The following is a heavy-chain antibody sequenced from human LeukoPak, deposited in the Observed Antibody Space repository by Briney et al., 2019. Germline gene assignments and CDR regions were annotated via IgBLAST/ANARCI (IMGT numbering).Heavy chain of an antibody. J-gene: IGHJ6*03. CDR1: GFTFSSYG. Sequence: GGSLRLSCAASGFTFSSYGMHWVRQAPGKGLEWVAVISYDGSNKYYADSVKGRFTISRDNSKNTLYLQMNSLRAEDTAVYYCARFTPYMDVWGKGTTVTISS. CDR2: ISYDGSNK. CDR3: ARFTPYMDV. V-gene: IGHV3-30*03.